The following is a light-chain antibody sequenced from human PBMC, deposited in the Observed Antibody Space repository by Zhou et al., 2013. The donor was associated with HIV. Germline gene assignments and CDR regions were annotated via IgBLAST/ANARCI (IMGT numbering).Light chain of an antibody. CDR1: QSISSW. V-gene: IGKV1-39*01. Sequence: DIQMTQSPSTLSASVGDRVTITCRASQSISSWLAWYQQRPGKAPKLLIFAASSLQSEVPSRFSGSGSGTDFTLTISSLQPDDFATYYCQQSYTTPRTFGPGNQSGYQT. CDR3: QQSYTTPRT. CDR2: AAS. J-gene: IGKJ3*01.